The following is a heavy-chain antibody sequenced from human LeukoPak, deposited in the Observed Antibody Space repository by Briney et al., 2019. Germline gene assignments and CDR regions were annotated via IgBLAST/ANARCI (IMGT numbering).Heavy chain of an antibody. CDR1: GFTFSSYS. V-gene: IGHV3-20*04. CDR3: ARHPAGEFD. CDR2: INWNGGST. Sequence: GGSLRLSCAASGFTFSSYSMNWVRQAPGKGLEWVSGINWNGGSTGYADSVKGRFTISRDNAKNSLYLQMNSLRAEDTALYYCARHPAGEFDWGQGTLVTVSS. J-gene: IGHJ4*02. D-gene: IGHD6-19*01.